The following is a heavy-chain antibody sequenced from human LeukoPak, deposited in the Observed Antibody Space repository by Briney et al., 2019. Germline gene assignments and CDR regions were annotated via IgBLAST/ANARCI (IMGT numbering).Heavy chain of an antibody. CDR2: ISSSSSYI. J-gene: IGHJ4*02. CDR3: ARGVGSSGWYDGGYFDY. CDR1: GFTFSSYS. V-gene: IGHV3-21*01. Sequence: PGGPLRLSCAASGFTFSSYSMNWVRQAPGKGLEWVSSISSSSSYIYYADSVKGRFTISRDNAKNSLYLQMNSLRAEDTAVYYCARGVGSSGWYDGGYFDYWGQGTLVTVSS. D-gene: IGHD6-19*01.